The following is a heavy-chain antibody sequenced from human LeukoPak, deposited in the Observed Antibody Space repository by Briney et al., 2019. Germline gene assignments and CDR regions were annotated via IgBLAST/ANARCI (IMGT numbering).Heavy chain of an antibody. CDR1: GYTFTSYG. J-gene: IGHJ4*02. Sequence: GASVKVSCKASGYTFTSYGISWVRQAPGQGLEWMGWISAYNGNTNYAQKLQGRVTMTTDTSTSTAYMELRSLRSDDTAVYYCARALVGAPALPAWDYWGQGTLVTVSS. CDR2: ISAYNGNT. CDR3: ARALVGAPALPAWDY. V-gene: IGHV1-18*01. D-gene: IGHD1-26*01.